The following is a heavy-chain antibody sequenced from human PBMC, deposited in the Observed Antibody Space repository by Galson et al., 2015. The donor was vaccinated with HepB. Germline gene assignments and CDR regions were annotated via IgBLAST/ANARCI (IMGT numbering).Heavy chain of an antibody. CDR2: FDPEDGET. V-gene: IGHV1-24*01. CDR1: GYTLTELS. CDR3: ATTYHALRYFDLVLLWYFDL. D-gene: IGHD3-9*01. Sequence: SVKVSCKVSGYTLTELSMHWVRQAPGKGLEWMGGFDPEDGETIYAQKFEGRVTMTEDTSTDTAYMELNSLRSEDTAVYYCATTYHALRYFDLVLLWYFDLWGRGTVVTVSS. J-gene: IGHJ2*01.